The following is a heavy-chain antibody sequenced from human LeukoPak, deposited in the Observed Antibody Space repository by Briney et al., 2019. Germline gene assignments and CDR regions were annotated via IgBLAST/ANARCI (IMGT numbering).Heavy chain of an antibody. CDR2: ISGSGGST. D-gene: IGHD6-19*01. CDR1: GFTFSSYA. V-gene: IGHV3-23*01. CDR3: AKADSSGWYFFDY. Sequence: GGSLRLSCVASGFTFSSYAMSWVRQAPGKGLEWVSAISGSGGSTYYADSVKGRFTISRDNSKNTLYLQMNSLRAEDTAVYYCAKADSSGWYFFDYWGQGTLVTVSS. J-gene: IGHJ4*02.